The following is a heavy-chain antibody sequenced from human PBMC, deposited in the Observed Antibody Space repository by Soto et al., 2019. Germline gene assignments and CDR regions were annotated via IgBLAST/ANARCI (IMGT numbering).Heavy chain of an antibody. CDR2: IYYSGST. Sequence: PSETLSLTCTVSGVSISSSSYYWGWIRQPPGKGLEWIGSIYYSGSTYYNPSLKSRVTISVDTSKNQFSPKLSSVTAADTAVYYCARGLAYCGGDCYSGWGQGTLVTVSS. V-gene: IGHV4-39*01. D-gene: IGHD2-21*02. CDR1: GVSISSSSYY. J-gene: IGHJ4*02. CDR3: ARGLAYCGGDCYSG.